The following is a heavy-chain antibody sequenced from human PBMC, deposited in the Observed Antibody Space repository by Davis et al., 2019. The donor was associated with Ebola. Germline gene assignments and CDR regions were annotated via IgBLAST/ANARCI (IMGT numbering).Heavy chain of an antibody. V-gene: IGHV3-74*01. Sequence: GESLKISCAVSGFTFSSYRMHWVRQLPGTGLVWVSRIDRDGSSTDYAGSVKGRFTISRDNAKNSLYLQMNSLRAEDTAVYYCARDRGYSYGYVYDYWGQGTLVTVSS. J-gene: IGHJ4*02. D-gene: IGHD5-18*01. CDR3: ARDRGYSYGYVYDY. CDR1: GFTFSSYR. CDR2: IDRDGSST.